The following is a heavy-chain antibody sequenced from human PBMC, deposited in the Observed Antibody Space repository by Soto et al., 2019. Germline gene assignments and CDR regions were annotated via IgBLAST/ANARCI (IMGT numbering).Heavy chain of an antibody. V-gene: IGHV3-30*18. CDR2: ISHDGNSH. D-gene: IGHD3-22*01. CDR3: VKAQERRDPYSAVVITAFDF. CDR1: GFSFSNYG. Sequence: GGSLRLSCEGSGFSFSNYGIHWVRQAPGKGLEWVAVISHDGNSHHLADSVRGRFTISRDNSKNTVFLHMTSLRREDSAVYHCVKAQERRDPYSAVVITAFDFWGQGTMVTVSS. J-gene: IGHJ3*01.